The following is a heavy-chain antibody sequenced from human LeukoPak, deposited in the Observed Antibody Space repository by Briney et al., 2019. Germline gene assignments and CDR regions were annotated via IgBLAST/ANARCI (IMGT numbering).Heavy chain of an antibody. D-gene: IGHD3-3*01. J-gene: IGHJ4*02. CDR3: ARDPDFWSGYYNFDY. Sequence: PSETLSLTCTVSGGSIGSSSSYWGWIRQPPGRGLEWIGSISSSGTTYYNPSLKSRVTISVDTSKNQFSLKLRSVTAADTAVYYCARDPDFWSGYYNFDYWGQGTLVTVSS. V-gene: IGHV4-39*07. CDR2: ISSSGTT. CDR1: GGSIGSSSSY.